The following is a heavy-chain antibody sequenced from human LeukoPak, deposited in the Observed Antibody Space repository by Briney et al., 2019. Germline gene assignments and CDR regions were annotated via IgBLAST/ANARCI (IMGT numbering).Heavy chain of an antibody. CDR3: ARGYSSSSRWFDP. D-gene: IGHD6-6*01. Sequence: PSETLSLTCTVSGGSISSSSYYWGWIRQPPGKGLEWIGSIYYSGSTYYNPSLKSRVTISVDTSKNQFSLKLSSVTAADTAVYYCARGYSSSSRWFDPWGQGTLVTVSS. CDR1: GGSISSSSYY. CDR2: IYYSGST. V-gene: IGHV4-39*07. J-gene: IGHJ5*02.